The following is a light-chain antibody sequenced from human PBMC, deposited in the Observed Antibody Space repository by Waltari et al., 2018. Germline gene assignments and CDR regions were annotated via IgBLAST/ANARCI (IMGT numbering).Light chain of an antibody. V-gene: IGKV1-27*01. CDR1: QGIYNY. J-gene: IGKJ3*01. CDR3: QKYDSAPFT. CDR2: AAS. Sequence: DIQMTQSPSSLSASVGDRVTITCRASQGIYNYLAWYQQKPGQVPKLLIYAASTLQSGVPSRFSGSGSGTDFPLTISSLRPEDVATYYCQKYDSAPFTFGPGTKVDIK.